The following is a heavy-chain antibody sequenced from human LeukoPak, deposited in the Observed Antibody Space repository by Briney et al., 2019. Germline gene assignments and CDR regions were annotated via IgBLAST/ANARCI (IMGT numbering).Heavy chain of an antibody. CDR1: GFTFSDHY. D-gene: IGHD7-27*01. J-gene: IGHJ5*01. CDR3: ARGHWGLDS. V-gene: IGHV3-11*01. CDR2: LSKSGSDI. Sequence: GRSLRLSCTASGFTFSDHYMTWIRQAPGKGLECVSYLSKSGSDIFYADSVKGRFSISRDNAKNSLYLQMNSLRAEDTAVYYCARGHWGLDSWGQGTLVTVSS.